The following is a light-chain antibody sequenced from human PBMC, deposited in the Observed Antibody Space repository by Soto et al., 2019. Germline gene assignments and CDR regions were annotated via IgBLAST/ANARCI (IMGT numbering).Light chain of an antibody. CDR3: QQYGSSPET. V-gene: IGKV3-20*01. CDR2: GAS. J-gene: IGKJ1*01. Sequence: EIVLTQSPGTLSLSPGERATLSCRASQSVSSSYLAWYQQKPGQAPRLLIYGASTRATGFPDRFSGSGSGTDFTLTISRLEPEDFAVYYCQQYGSSPETFGQGTKV. CDR1: QSVSSSY.